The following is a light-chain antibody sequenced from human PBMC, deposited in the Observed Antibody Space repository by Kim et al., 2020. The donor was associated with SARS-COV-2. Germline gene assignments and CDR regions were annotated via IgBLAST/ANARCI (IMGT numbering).Light chain of an antibody. CDR1: QSISSTD. J-gene: IGKJ2*01. CDR2: GAS. CDR3: QQYGSSPPYT. V-gene: IGKV3-20*01. Sequence: PGERATLSCRSSQSISSTDLAWYQQKPGQAPRLLIYGASSRVTGIPDRFSGSGSGTDFTLTISRLEPEDFAVYYCQQYGSSPPYTFGQGTKLEI.